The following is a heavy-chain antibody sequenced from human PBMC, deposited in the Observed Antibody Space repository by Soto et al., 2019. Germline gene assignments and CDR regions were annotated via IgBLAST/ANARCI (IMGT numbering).Heavy chain of an antibody. D-gene: IGHD1-26*01. V-gene: IGHV5-51*01. J-gene: IGHJ6*02. CDR1: GYRFTTYW. Sequence: GESLKSFCQASGYRFTTYWIGWVRQMPGKGLEWMGIFYPGDSDSTYSPSFQGQVTISGDKSISAAYLQWSSLKASDTAIYYCARGGKGGSNFYGLDVWGQGTTVTVSS. CDR2: FYPGDSDS. CDR3: ARGGKGGSNFYGLDV.